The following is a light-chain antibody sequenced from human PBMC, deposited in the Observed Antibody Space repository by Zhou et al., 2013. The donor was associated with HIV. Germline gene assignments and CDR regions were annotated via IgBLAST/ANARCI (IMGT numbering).Light chain of an antibody. CDR2: AAS. J-gene: IGKJ5*01. CDR3: QRYNSAPLIT. V-gene: IGKV1-27*01. CDR1: QSISSW. Sequence: DIQMTQSPSTLSASVGDRVTITCRASQSISSWLAWYQQKPGKVPKLLIYAASTLQSGVPSRFSGSRSGTDFTLTISSLQPEDVATYYCQRYNSAPLITFGQGTRLDIK.